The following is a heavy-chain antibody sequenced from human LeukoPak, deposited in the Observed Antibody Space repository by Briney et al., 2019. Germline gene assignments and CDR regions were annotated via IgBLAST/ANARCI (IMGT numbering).Heavy chain of an antibody. V-gene: IGHV3-23*01. D-gene: IGHD6-13*01. CDR2: ISGSGGST. J-gene: IGHJ6*02. CDR3: AKAPRAAAGTYNGMDV. Sequence: GGSLRLSCAASGFTFSSYAMSWVRQAPGKGLEWDSAISGSGGSTYYADSVKGRFTISRDNSKNTLYLQMNSLRAEDTAVYYCAKAPRAAAGTYNGMDVWGQGTMVTVSS. CDR1: GFTFSSYA.